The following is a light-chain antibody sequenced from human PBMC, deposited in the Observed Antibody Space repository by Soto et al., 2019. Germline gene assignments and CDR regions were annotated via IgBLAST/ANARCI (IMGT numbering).Light chain of an antibody. Sequence: IQMTQSPSTLSASVGDRFIITCWSCQSIRSNLAWYQQKPGKGPKLLIYRAYSLESGVPSRFSGSGSGTAFTLTFSSLQPDDFATYFCQQYDSNSWTFGQGTKME. CDR1: QSIRSN. CDR3: QQYDSNSWT. CDR2: RAY. J-gene: IGKJ1*01. V-gene: IGKV1-5*03.